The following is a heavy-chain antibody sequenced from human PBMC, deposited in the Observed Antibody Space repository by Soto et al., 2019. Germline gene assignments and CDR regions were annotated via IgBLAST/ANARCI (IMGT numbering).Heavy chain of an antibody. Sequence: QVQLQESGPGLVKPSQTLSLTCTVSGGSISSGGYYWSWIRQHPGTGLEWTGYVSYSGSTYYNPSIKILVTQSVDTTRNPFSLKLSSAAAADTAVYYCARGKRDYGGTIRMGHFDCWGQGTLVTVSS. CDR2: VSYSGST. J-gene: IGHJ4*02. V-gene: IGHV4-31*01. CDR1: GGSISSGGYY. CDR3: ARGKRDYGGTIRMGHFDC. D-gene: IGHD4-17*01.